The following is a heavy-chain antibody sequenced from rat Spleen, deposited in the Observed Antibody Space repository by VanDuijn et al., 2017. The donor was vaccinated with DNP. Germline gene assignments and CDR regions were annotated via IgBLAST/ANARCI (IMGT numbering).Heavy chain of an antibody. CDR3: TRAYGYNAMDA. D-gene: IGHD1-11*01. V-gene: IGHV2-6*01. CDR1: YS. Sequence: YSVHWVRQPPGKVLEWIAAISSGGGTYYNSPLKSRLSISRDTSKSQVFLKMNSLQTEDTAIYYCTRAYGYNAMDAWGQGTSVTVSS. J-gene: IGHJ4*01. CDR2: ISSGGGT.